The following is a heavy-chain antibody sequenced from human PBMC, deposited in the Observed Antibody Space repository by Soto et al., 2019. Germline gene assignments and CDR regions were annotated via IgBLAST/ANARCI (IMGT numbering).Heavy chain of an antibody. J-gene: IGHJ6*02. D-gene: IGHD1-26*01. Sequence: PSETMSLTCTVSGGSISSSIYYWGWLRQPPGKGLEWIGSIYYSGSTYYNPSLKSRVTISVDTSKNQFSLKLSSVTAADTAVYYCARHGSTNGMDVWGQGTTVTVSS. CDR3: ARHGSTNGMDV. CDR2: IYYSGST. CDR1: GGSISSSIYY. V-gene: IGHV4-39*01.